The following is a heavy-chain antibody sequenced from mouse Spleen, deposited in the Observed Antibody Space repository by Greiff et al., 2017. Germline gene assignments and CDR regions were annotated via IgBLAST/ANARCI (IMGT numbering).Heavy chain of an antibody. CDR3: ARNPYFDV. CDR2: IWNGGGT. V-gene: IGHV2-9-1*01. J-gene: IGHJ1*01. Sequence: QVQLKESGPGLVAPSQSLSITCTVSGFSLTSYAISWVRQPPGKGLEWLGVIWNGGGTNYNSALKSRLSISKDNSKSQVFLKMNSLQTDDTARYYCARNPYFDVWGAGTTVTVSS. CDR1: GFSLTSYA.